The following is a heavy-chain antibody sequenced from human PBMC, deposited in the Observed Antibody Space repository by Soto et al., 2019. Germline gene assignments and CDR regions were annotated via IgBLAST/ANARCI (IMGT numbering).Heavy chain of an antibody. J-gene: IGHJ3*01. Sequence: QVQLVQSGAEVKKPGSSVKVSCKASGDAFSTFAITWVRQAPGQGLEWLGGIIPLFGSTKYAQKFQGGVTITADESSSTVYMNLSGVKSEDTAVYYCAREGYCSSGSCSFDGFDVWGQGTMVTVSS. V-gene: IGHV1-69*01. D-gene: IGHD2-15*01. CDR1: GDAFSTFA. CDR2: IIPLFGST. CDR3: AREGYCSSGSCSFDGFDV.